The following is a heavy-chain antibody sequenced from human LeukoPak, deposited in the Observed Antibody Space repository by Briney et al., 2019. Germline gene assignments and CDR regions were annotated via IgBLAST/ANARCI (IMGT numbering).Heavy chain of an antibody. V-gene: IGHV4-59*11. Sequence: PSETLSLTCTVSGGPIDRHYCSWIRQPPAQGLEWIGYICYSGSTYYNPPLKSRVTISVDTSKNQCSLKLSSVTAADTAVYYCARVTIVVVPAARRYYYYYYMDVWGKGTTVTVSS. CDR3: ARVTIVVVPAARRYYYYYYMDV. CDR1: GGPIDRHY. CDR2: ICYSGST. D-gene: IGHD2-2*01. J-gene: IGHJ6*03.